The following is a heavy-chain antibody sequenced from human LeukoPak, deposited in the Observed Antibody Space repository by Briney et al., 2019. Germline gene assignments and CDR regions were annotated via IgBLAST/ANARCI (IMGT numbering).Heavy chain of an antibody. CDR2: INPNSGGT. D-gene: IGHD6-19*01. V-gene: IGHV1-2*02. CDR1: GYTFTRYY. Sequence: ASVKVSCKASGYTFTRYYIHWVRQAPGQVLEWMGWINPNSGGTNYAQKFQGRVTMTRDTSISTAYMELSRLRSDDTAVYYCARALYRIAVAGTAYWGQGTLVTVSS. CDR3: ARALYRIAVAGTAY. J-gene: IGHJ4*02.